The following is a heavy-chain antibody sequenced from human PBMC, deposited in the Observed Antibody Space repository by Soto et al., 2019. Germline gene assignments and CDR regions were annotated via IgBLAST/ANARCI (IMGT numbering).Heavy chain of an antibody. CDR2: ISAYNGNT. CDR1: GYTFTSYG. J-gene: IGHJ5*02. Sequence: QVQLVQSGAEVKKPGASVKVSCKASGYTFTSYGISWVRQAPGQGLEWTGWISAYNGNTNYAQKLQGRVTMTTDTSTSTAYMALRSLRSDDTAVYYCARDSPRGFGELYAVFPWGQGTLVTVSS. D-gene: IGHD3-10*01. CDR3: ARDSPRGFGELYAVFP. V-gene: IGHV1-18*01.